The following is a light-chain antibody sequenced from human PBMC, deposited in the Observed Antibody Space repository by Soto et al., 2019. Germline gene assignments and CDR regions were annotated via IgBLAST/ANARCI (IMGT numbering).Light chain of an antibody. CDR1: SSNIGSNT. CDR2: SNN. V-gene: IGLV1-44*01. J-gene: IGLJ2*01. CDR3: AAWDDSLNGPV. Sequence: QSVLTQPPSASGTPGQRVTISCSGSSSNIGSNTVNWYQHLPGTAPKVLIYSNNQRPSGVPDRFSGSKSGTSASLAISGLQSEDEADYYCAAWDDSLNGPVLGGGTKVTGL.